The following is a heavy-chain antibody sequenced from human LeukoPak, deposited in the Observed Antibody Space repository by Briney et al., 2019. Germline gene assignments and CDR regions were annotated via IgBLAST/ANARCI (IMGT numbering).Heavy chain of an antibody. CDR1: GFTFSSYG. CDR3: AKAPPYYYDSSGPHGMDV. D-gene: IGHD3-22*01. V-gene: IGHV3-30*18. Sequence: GGSLRLSCAASGFTFSSYGMHWVRQAPGKGLEWVAVISYDGSNKYYADSVKGRFTISRDNSKNTLYLQMNSLRAEDTAVYYCAKAPPYYYDSSGPHGMDVWGQGTTVTVSS. CDR2: ISYDGSNK. J-gene: IGHJ6*02.